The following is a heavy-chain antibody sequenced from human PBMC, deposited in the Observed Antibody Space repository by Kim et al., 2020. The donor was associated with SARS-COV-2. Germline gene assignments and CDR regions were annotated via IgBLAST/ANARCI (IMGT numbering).Heavy chain of an antibody. CDR3: ARLKRADTGSGTYDVVDF. D-gene: IGHD3-10*01. J-gene: IGHJ4*02. CDR1: GFMFSDFY. V-gene: IGHV3-11*03. CDR2: INTGGGYT. Sequence: GGSLRLSCSASGFMFSDFYMSWIRQAPGKGLEWVAYINTGGGYTNYGDSVKGRFRISRDNSNTSLYLHLNNLRPEDTALYYCARLKRADTGSGTYDVVDFWGQGTLVTVSS.